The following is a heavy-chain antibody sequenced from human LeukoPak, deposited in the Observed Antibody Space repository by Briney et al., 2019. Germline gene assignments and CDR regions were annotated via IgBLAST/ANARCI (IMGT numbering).Heavy chain of an antibody. J-gene: IGHJ5*02. D-gene: IGHD2/OR15-2a*01. V-gene: IGHV3-21*01. CDR3: ARGKTSQNIVTRKTYNWFDP. CDR2: ISSSSNYI. CDR1: GFTFSSYN. Sequence: GGSLRLSCAASGFTFSSYNMNWVRQAPGKGLEWVSSISSSSNYIYYADSVKGRFTISRDNAKNSLYLQMKSLRAEDTAVYYWARGKTSQNIVTRKTYNWFDPWGQGTLVTVSS.